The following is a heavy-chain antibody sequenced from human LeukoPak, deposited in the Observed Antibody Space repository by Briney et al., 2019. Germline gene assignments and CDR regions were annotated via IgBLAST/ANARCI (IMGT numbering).Heavy chain of an antibody. CDR3: ASSSIRDFWSGYYRSPKNGMDV. CDR1: GGTFSSYA. CDR2: IIPIFGTA. J-gene: IGHJ6*02. V-gene: IGHV1-69*13. Sequence: SVKVSCKASGGTFSSYAISWVRQAPGQGLEWMGGIIPIFGTAIYAQKFQGRVTITADESTSTAYMELSSLRSEDTAVYYCASSSIRDFWSGYYRSPKNGMDVWGQGTTVTVSS. D-gene: IGHD3-3*01.